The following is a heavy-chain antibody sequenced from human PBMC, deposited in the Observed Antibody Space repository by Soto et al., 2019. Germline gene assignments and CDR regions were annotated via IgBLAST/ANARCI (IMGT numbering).Heavy chain of an antibody. D-gene: IGHD3-3*01. CDR1: GFTFSSYA. J-gene: IGHJ5*02. Sequence: GGSLRLSCSASGFTFSSYAMHWVRQAPGKGLEYVSAISSNGGSTYYADSVKGRFTISRDNSKNTLYLQMSSLRAEDTAVYYCVKGLYDFDPYNWFDPWGQGTLVTVSS. CDR2: ISSNGGST. CDR3: VKGLYDFDPYNWFDP. V-gene: IGHV3-64D*08.